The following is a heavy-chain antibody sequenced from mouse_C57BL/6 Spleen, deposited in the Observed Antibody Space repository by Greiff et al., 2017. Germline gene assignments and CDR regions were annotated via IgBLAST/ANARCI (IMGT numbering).Heavy chain of an antibody. CDR1: GYTFTEYT. CDR2: FYPGSGSI. Sequence: QVQLQQSGAELVKPGASVKLSCKASGYTFTEYTIHWVKQRSGQGLEWIGWFYPGSGSIKYNEKFKDKATLTADKSSSTVFMELSRLTSEDSAVYFCARHEEGGDYDGLWAMDYWGQGTSVTVSS. CDR3: ARHEEGGDYDGLWAMDY. J-gene: IGHJ4*01. D-gene: IGHD2-4*01. V-gene: IGHV1-62-2*01.